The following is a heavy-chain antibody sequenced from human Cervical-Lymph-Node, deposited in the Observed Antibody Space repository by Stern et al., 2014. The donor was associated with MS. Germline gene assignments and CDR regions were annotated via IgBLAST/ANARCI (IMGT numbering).Heavy chain of an antibody. J-gene: IGHJ5*02. CDR2: ISTYNGNT. V-gene: IGHV1-18*01. Sequence: QVQLGQSGAEVAKPGASVTVSCKASGYTFRSYGINWVRQAPGHGLEWMGWISTYNGNTHFAHHLQGRVTMTTDTSTSTAYMELRGLTSDDTAVYYCARDGHNWPDNWFDPWGQGTLLTVFS. D-gene: IGHD1-1*01. CDR3: ARDGHNWPDNWFDP. CDR1: GYTFRSYG.